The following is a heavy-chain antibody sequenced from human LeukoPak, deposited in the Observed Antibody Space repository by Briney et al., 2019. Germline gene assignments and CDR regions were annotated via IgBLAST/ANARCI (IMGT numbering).Heavy chain of an antibody. J-gene: IGHJ6*02. D-gene: IGHD3-22*01. Sequence: GGSLRLSCAASGFTFSDYYMSWIRQAPGKGLEWVSYISSSGSTIYYADSVKGRFTISRDNAKNSLYLQMNSLRAEDTAVYYCARDMVVVISATYYYGMDVWGQGTTVTVSS. CDR3: ARDMVVVISATYYYGMDV. V-gene: IGHV3-11*01. CDR1: GFTFSDYY. CDR2: ISSSGSTI.